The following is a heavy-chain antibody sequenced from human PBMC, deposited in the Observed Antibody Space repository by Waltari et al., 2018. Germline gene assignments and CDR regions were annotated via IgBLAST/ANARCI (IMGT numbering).Heavy chain of an antibody. CDR3: ARVDGGGFLDY. CDR1: GFTFSTYS. Sequence: EVQLVESGGGLVKPGGSLRLSCASSGFTFSTYSMNWVRQAPGKGLEWVSSISSSGSFIYYADSVKGRFTISRDNAKNSLYLQMNSLRVEDTAVYYCARVDGGGFLDYWGQGTLVTVSS. V-gene: IGHV3-21*01. D-gene: IGHD5-12*01. J-gene: IGHJ4*02. CDR2: ISSSGSFI.